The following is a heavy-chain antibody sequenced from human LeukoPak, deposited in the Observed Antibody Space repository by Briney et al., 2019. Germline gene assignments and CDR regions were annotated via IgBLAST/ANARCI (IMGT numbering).Heavy chain of an antibody. CDR1: GFTFSSYW. V-gene: IGHV3-7*01. CDR2: IKRDGSEK. CDR3: ARGDDYVWGSYRFDY. Sequence: GGSLRLSCAASGFTFSSYWMSWVRQAPGKGLEWVANIKRDGSEKYYVDSVKGRFTISRDNAKNSLYLQMNSLRAEDTAVYYCARGDDYVWGSYRFDYWGQGTLVTVSS. J-gene: IGHJ4*02. D-gene: IGHD3-16*02.